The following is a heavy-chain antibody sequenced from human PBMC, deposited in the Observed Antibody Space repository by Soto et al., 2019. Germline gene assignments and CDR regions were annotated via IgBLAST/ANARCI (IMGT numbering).Heavy chain of an antibody. J-gene: IGHJ4*02. CDR2: IYYSGST. D-gene: IGHD1-26*01. V-gene: IGHV4-39*07. Sequence: SETLSLTCTVSGGSISSSSYYWGWIRQPPGKGLEWIGSIYYSGSTYYNPSPKSRVTISVDTSKNQFSLKLSSVTAADTAVYYCARSAGVGSYSYFDYWGQGTLVTVSS. CDR1: GGSISSSSYY. CDR3: ARSAGVGSYSYFDY.